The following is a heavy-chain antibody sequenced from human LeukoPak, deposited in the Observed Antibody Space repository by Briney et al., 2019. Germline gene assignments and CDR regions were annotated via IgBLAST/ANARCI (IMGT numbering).Heavy chain of an antibody. D-gene: IGHD4-17*01. CDR3: ARGRQGYGDYFS. V-gene: IGHV3-53*01. J-gene: IGHJ5*02. Sequence: GGSLRLSCAASGLTVSNNYMSWARQAPGKGQEWVSVIYTGGSTDYADSVKGRFTISRDNSKNTLYLQMNSLRAEDTAMYYCARGRQGYGDYFSWGQGTLVTVSS. CDR2: IYTGGST. CDR1: GLTVSNNY.